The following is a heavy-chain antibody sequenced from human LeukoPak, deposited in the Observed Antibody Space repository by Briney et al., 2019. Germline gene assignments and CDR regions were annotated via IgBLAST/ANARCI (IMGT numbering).Heavy chain of an antibody. CDR2: ISGSGGST. Sequence: GGSLRPSCAASGFTFSSYGMHWVRQAPGKGLEWVSAISGSGGSTYYADSVKGRFTISRDNSKNTLYLQMNSLRAEDTAVYYCAKDERFGEFPLGTFDCWGQGTLVTVSS. J-gene: IGHJ4*02. D-gene: IGHD3-10*01. CDR1: GFTFSSYG. CDR3: AKDERFGEFPLGTFDC. V-gene: IGHV3-23*01.